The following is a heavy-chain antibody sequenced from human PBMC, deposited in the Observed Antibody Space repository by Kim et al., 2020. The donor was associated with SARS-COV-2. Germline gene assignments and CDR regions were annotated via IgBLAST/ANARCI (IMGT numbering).Heavy chain of an antibody. D-gene: IGHD2-2*01. J-gene: IGHJ6*02. V-gene: IGHV3-9*01. CDR2: ISWNSGSI. CDR3: AKDKSPIVVPAATLYYYYYGMDV. Sequence: GGSLRLSCAASGFTFDDYAMHWVRQAPGKGLEWVSGISWNSGSIGYADSVKGRFTISRDNAKNSLYLQMNSLRAEDTALYYCAKDKSPIVVPAATLYYYYYGMDVWGQGTTVTVSS. CDR1: GFTFDDYA.